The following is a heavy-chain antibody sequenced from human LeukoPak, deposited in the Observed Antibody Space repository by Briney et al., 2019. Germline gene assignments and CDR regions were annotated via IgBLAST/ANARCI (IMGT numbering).Heavy chain of an antibody. D-gene: IGHD2-21*02. V-gene: IGHV1-69*13. Sequence: GASVRVSCKTSGGTFIIYTISWGRQAPGQGGERMGGIITIFGTPHYAQKFQDRVTITADASTSTAYMELSSLRSEDTAVYYCARAYMTATRHFDHWGQGTLVTVSS. J-gene: IGHJ4*02. CDR2: IITIFGTP. CDR1: GGTFIIYT. CDR3: ARAYMTATRHFDH.